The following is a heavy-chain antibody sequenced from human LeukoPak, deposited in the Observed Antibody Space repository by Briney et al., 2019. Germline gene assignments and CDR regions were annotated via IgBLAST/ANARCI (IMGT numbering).Heavy chain of an antibody. D-gene: IGHD6-6*01. J-gene: IGHJ6*03. V-gene: IGHV3-66*02. CDR1: GFTVSSNY. CDR3: ARVKQLVDYYYYYMDV. CDR2: IYSGGST. Sequence: GGSLRLSCAASGFTVSSNYMSWVRQAPGKGLEWVSVIYSGGSTYYADSVKGRFTISRDNSKNTLYLQMNSLRAEDTAVYYCARVKQLVDYYYYYMDVWGKGTTVTVSS.